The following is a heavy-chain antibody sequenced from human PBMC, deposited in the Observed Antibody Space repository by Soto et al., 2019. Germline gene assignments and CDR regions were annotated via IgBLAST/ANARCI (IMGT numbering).Heavy chain of an antibody. CDR3: ARVGPYESGSYMFRYNWFDP. J-gene: IGHJ5*02. CDR1: RFSVSSSH. V-gene: IGHV3-53*01. D-gene: IGHD3-10*01. CDR2: LYSGGTT. Sequence: EVQLVDSGGGLVQPGGSLRLSCAAARFSVSSSHMNWVRPAPGKGLEWIPVLYSGGTTYYAVSVNGRFTMSRDKSKNTVYLQMNSLRAEDTAVYYCARVGPYESGSYMFRYNWFDPWGQGTLVTVSS.